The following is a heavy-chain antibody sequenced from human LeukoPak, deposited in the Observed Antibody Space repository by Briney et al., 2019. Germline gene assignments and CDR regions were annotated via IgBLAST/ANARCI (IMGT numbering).Heavy chain of an antibody. V-gene: IGHV3-23*01. CDR2: ISGSGGSI. CDR1: GFTFSSYA. D-gene: IGHD6-19*01. J-gene: IGHJ4*02. Sequence: GGSLRLSCAASGFTFSSYAMHWVRQAPGKGLEWVSAISGSGGSIHYADSVKGRFTISRDNSKNTLYLQMNSLRAEDTAVYYCAKGSLFGAVAGKHFDYWGQGTLVTVSS. CDR3: AKGSLFGAVAGKHFDY.